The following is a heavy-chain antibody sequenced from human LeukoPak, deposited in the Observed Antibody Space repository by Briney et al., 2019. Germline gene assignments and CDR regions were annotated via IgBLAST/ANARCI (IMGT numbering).Heavy chain of an antibody. V-gene: IGHV4-4*02. CDR1: TDSITSNW. CDR2: VHKSGST. Sequence: SETLSLTCAVSTDSITSNWWSWVRQPPGKGLEWIGEVHKSGSTNYYPSLQSRVTISIDKSKNQIALELTSVTAADTAVYFCAKEIVGAPTPGAYWGQGILVTVSS. J-gene: IGHJ4*02. CDR3: AKEIVGAPTPGAY. D-gene: IGHD1-26*01.